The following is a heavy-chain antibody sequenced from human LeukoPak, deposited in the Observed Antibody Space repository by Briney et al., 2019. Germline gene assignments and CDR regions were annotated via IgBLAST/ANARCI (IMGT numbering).Heavy chain of an antibody. J-gene: IGHJ4*02. D-gene: IGHD2-15*01. CDR3: ARGSDRGSALDY. CDR1: GGSISSSSYY. CDR2: IYYSGST. Sequence: NPSETLSLTCTVSGGSISSSSYYWGWIRQPPGKGLEWIGSIYYSGSTYYNPSLKSRVTISVDTSKNQFSLELSSVTAADTAVYYCARGSDRGSALDYWGQGTLVTVSS. V-gene: IGHV4-39*07.